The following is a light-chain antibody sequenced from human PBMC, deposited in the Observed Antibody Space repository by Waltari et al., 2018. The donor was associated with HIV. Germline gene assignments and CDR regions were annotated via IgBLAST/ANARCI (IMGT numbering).Light chain of an antibody. CDR3: SSYAGSNNVV. V-gene: IGLV2-8*01. CDR1: SSDVGGYKS. CDR2: EVS. Sequence: QSALTQPPSASGSPGQSVTISCTGTSSDVGGYKSVSWYQQHPGKAPQVMIYEVSKRPSGLPVRFSGSKSGNTASLTVSGLQAEDEADYYCSSYAGSNNVVFGGGTKLTVL. J-gene: IGLJ2*01.